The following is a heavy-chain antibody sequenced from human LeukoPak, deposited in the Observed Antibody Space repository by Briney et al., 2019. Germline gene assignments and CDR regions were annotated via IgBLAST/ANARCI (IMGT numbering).Heavy chain of an antibody. CDR3: AKEGGSYYYYYYGMDV. J-gene: IGHJ6*02. D-gene: IGHD1-26*01. CDR2: IWYDGSNK. V-gene: IGHV3-33*06. Sequence: GGSLRLSCAASGFTFRNYGMEWVRQAPGKGLEWVAVIWYDGSNKYYADSVKGRFTISRDNSKNTLYLQMNSLRAEDTAVYYCAKEGGSYYYYYYGMDVWGQGTTVTVSS. CDR1: GFTFRNYG.